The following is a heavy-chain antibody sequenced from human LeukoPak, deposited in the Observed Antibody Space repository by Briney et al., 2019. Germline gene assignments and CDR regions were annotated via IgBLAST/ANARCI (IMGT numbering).Heavy chain of an antibody. J-gene: IGHJ4*02. V-gene: IGHV1-69*13. CDR2: IIPIFGTA. Sequence: SVKVSCKASGYTFTSYDINWVRQAPGRGLEWMGGIIPIFGTANYAQKFQGRVTITADESTSTAYMELSSLRSEDTAVYYCAITLVEWRKGGRYIFDYWGQGTLVTVSS. CDR1: GYTFTSYD. CDR3: AITLVEWRKGGRYIFDY. D-gene: IGHD3-3*01.